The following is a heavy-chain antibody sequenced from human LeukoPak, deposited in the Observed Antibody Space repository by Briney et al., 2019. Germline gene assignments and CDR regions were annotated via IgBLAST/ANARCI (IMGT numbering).Heavy chain of an antibody. J-gene: IGHJ5*01. CDR1: GVTFNSYA. CDR3: ARDDTGYGLFDS. V-gene: IGHV3-30-3*01. D-gene: IGHD5-12*01. CDR2: ISYDGSNK. Sequence: GGSLRLSCAASGVTFNSYAMHWVRQAPGKGLEWVTLISYDGSNKYYADSVKGRFTISRDNSKNTLYLQMNSLRPEDTAVYYCARDDTGYGLFDSWGQGTLVTVSS.